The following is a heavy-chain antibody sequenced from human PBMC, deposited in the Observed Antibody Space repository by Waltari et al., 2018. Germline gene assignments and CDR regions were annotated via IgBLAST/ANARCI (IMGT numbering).Heavy chain of an antibody. CDR3: AKDIGPNWGASGNYGMDV. CDR1: GFTFDDYA. J-gene: IGHJ6*02. D-gene: IGHD7-27*01. CDR2: ISWDDGST. Sequence: EVQLVESGGVVVQPGGSLRLSCAASGFTFDDYAMHWVRQAPGKGLEWVSLISWDDGSTYYADSVKGRFTISRDNSKNSLYLQMNSLRAEDTALYYCAKDIGPNWGASGNYGMDVWGQGTTVTVSS. V-gene: IGHV3-43D*04.